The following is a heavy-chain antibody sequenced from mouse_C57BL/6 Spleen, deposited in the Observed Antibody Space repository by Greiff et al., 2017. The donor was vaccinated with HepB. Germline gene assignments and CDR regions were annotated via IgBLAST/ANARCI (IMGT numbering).Heavy chain of an antibody. Sequence: QVQLQQPGAELVMPGASVKLSCEASGYTFTSYWMHWVKQRPGQGLEWIGEIDPSDSYTNYNQKFKGKSTLTVDKSSSTAYMQLSSLTSEDSAVYYCETRFAYWGQGTLVTVSA. J-gene: IGHJ3*01. CDR3: ETRFAY. CDR1: GYTFTSYW. V-gene: IGHV1-69*01. CDR2: IDPSDSYT.